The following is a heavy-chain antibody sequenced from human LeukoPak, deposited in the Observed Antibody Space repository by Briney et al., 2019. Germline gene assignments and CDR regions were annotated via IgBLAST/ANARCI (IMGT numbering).Heavy chain of an antibody. Sequence: ASVKVSCKASGFTFTSHDYNWVRQATGQGLEWMGWMNPNSGNTGYAQKFQGRVTMTRDTSITTVYMELSSLTSEDTAVYYCARDARGAAAADAAFDIWGQGTMVTVSS. CDR2: MNPNSGNT. D-gene: IGHD6-13*01. CDR3: ARDARGAAAADAAFDI. V-gene: IGHV1-8*01. J-gene: IGHJ3*02. CDR1: GFTFTSHD.